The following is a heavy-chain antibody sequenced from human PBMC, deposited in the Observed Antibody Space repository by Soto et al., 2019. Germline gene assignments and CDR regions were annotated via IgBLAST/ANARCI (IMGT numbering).Heavy chain of an antibody. CDR2: ISAHNGNT. V-gene: IGHV1-18*01. J-gene: IGHJ4*02. CDR1: GYDFTTYG. CDR3: ARGRYGDY. Sequence: QVHLVQSGAEVNKPGASVKVSCKGSGYDFTTYGITWVRQAPGQGLEWMAWISAHNGNTDYAQKLQGRVTVTRDTSTSTAYMELRSLRPDDTAVYYCARGRYGDYWGQGALVTVSS. D-gene: IGHD1-1*01.